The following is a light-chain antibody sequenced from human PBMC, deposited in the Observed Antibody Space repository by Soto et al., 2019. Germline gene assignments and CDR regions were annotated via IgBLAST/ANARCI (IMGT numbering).Light chain of an antibody. Sequence: QSALTQPPSVSGSPGQSVTISCTRTSSDVGSYDRVSWYQQPPGTAPKLMIYEVTNRPSGVPDRFSGSKSGNTASLTISGLQAEDEADYYCVSYTRSTTYVFGTGTKVTVL. CDR3: VSYTRSTTYV. V-gene: IGLV2-18*02. CDR1: SSDVGSYDR. CDR2: EVT. J-gene: IGLJ1*01.